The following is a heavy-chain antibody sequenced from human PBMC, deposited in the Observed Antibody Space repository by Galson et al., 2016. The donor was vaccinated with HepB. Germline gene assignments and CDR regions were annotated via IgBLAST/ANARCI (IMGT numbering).Heavy chain of an antibody. V-gene: IGHV3-15*01. CDR2: IKTDTDGGTT. CDR3: TTGIAVASTRLDV. CDR1: GFSINNAW. J-gene: IGHJ6*02. Sequence: SLRLSCAASGFSINNAWMNWVRQAPGKGLEWIGRIKTDTDGGTTDYAAPVKGRFTISRDDSKNTLYLQMNSLKTEDTAVYFCTTGIAVASTRLDVWGQGTTVTISS. D-gene: IGHD6-19*01.